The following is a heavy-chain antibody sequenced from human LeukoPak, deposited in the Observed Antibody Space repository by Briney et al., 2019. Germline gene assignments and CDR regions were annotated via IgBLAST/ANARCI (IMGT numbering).Heavy chain of an antibody. CDR2: IYAGDST. Sequence: GGSLRLSCAASGFTFSSYISWVRQAPGKGLEWVSVIYAGDSTYYADSVKGRFIISRDNSKNTVYLQMDSLRAEDTAVYYCARSYTHYDFWSGYTYQNYFDPWGQGTLVTVSS. CDR1: GFTFSSY. J-gene: IGHJ5*02. CDR3: ARSYTHYDFWSGYTYQNYFDP. V-gene: IGHV3-53*01. D-gene: IGHD3-3*01.